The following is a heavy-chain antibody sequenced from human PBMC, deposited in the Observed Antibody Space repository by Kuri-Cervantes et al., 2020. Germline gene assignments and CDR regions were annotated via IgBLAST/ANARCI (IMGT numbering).Heavy chain of an antibody. CDR3: ARGEGAGY. V-gene: IGHV3-30*12. D-gene: IGHD3-10*01. CDR2: ISYDGSNK. CDR1: GSTFSSYG. Sequence: GESLKISCAASGSTFSSYGMHWVRQAPGKGLEWVAVISYDGSNKYYADSVKGRFTVSRDNAKNSLYLQMNSLRAEDTAVYYCARGEGAGYWGQGTLVTVSS. J-gene: IGHJ4*02.